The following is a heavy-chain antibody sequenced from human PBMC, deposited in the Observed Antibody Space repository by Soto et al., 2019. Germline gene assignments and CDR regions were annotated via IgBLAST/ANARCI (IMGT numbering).Heavy chain of an antibody. D-gene: IGHD3-3*01. CDR1: GFTFSSYA. CDR3: AKDRLRFLEWSYDAFDF. J-gene: IGHJ3*01. V-gene: IGHV3-23*01. Sequence: GGSLRLSCAASGFTFSSYAMSWVRQAPGKGLEWVSAISGSGGSTYYADSVKGRFTISRDNSKNTLYLQMNSLRAEDTAVYYFAKDRLRFLEWSYDAFDFWGQGTMVTVSS. CDR2: ISGSGGST.